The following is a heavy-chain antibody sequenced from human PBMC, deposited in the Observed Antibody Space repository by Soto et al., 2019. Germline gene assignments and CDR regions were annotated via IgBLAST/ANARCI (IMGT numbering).Heavy chain of an antibody. J-gene: IGHJ4*02. CDR2: ISGSGGST. CDR1: GFTFSSYA. D-gene: IGHD6-13*01. Sequence: GGSLRLSCAASGFTFSSYAMSWVRQAPGKGLEWVSAISGSGGSTYYADSVKGRFTISRDNSKNTLYLQMNSLRAEDTAVYYCAKDRRVSGIALSPLDYWGQGTLVTVSS. V-gene: IGHV3-23*01. CDR3: AKDRRVSGIALSPLDY.